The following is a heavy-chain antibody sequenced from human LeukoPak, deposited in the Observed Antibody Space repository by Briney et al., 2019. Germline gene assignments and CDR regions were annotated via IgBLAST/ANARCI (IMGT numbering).Heavy chain of an antibody. CDR2: ISYDGSNK. V-gene: IGHV3-30*01. J-gene: IGHJ6*03. CDR3: ARGRITIGGYYYYYMDV. D-gene: IGHD3-9*01. Sequence: GGSLRLSCAASGFTFSSYAMHWVRQAPGKGLEWVAVISYDGSNKYYADSVKGRSTFSRDNSKNTLYLQMNSLRAEDTAVYYCARGRITIGGYYYYYMDVWGKGTTVTISS. CDR1: GFTFSSYA.